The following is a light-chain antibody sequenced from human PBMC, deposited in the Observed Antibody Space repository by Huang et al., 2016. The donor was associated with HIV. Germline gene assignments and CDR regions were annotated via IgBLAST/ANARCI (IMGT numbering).Light chain of an antibody. J-gene: IGKJ2*01. V-gene: IGKV3-11*01. CDR1: QSVSSY. CDR3: QQRSNWPPT. CDR2: DAS. Sequence: EIVLTQSPATLSLSPGERANLSCRASQSVSSYLAWYQQKPGQAPRLLIYDASNRATGIPARFSCSGSGTDFTLTISSLEPEDFAVYYCQQRSNWPPTFGQGTKLEIK.